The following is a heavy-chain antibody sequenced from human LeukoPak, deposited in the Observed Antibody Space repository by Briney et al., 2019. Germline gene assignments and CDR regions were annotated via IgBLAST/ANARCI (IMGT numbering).Heavy chain of an antibody. D-gene: IGHD3-10*01. J-gene: IGHJ4*02. Sequence: GGSLRLSCAASGFTFSSYSMNWVRQAPGKGLEWVSFISSSSSTIYYADSVKGRFTISRDNAKNSLYLQVNTLRAEDTAVYYCARASYYCGSGSYYFDYWGQGTLVTVSS. CDR1: GFTFSSYS. CDR2: ISSSSSTI. CDR3: ARASYYCGSGSYYFDY. V-gene: IGHV3-48*01.